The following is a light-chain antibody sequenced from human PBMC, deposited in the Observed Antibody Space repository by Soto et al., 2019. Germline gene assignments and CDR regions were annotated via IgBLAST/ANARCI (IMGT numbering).Light chain of an antibody. J-gene: IGKJ4*01. V-gene: IGKV3-15*01. CDR3: QQYNNWPLT. Sequence: EIVMTQSPATLSLSPGERVTLSCRARQSVSSNLAWYQQKPGQAPRLLIYGASTRATGIPARFSGSGSGTEFTITISSLQSEDFAVYYCQQYNNWPLTFGGGTKVEIK. CDR1: QSVSSN. CDR2: GAS.